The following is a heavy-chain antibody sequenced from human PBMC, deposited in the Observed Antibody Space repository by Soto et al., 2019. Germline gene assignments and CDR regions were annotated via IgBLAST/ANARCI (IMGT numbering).Heavy chain of an antibody. J-gene: IGHJ6*02. CDR2: ISSSSSYI. CDR3: ARDWDFWSVARSGGMDV. Sequence: EVQLVESGGGLVKPGGSLRLSCAASGFTFSTFSMNWVRQAPGKGLEWVSSISSSSSYIYYAESVKGRFTISRDNAKNSLYLQMNSLRAEDTAVYYCARDWDFWSVARSGGMDVRGQGTTVTVSS. CDR1: GFTFSTFS. V-gene: IGHV3-21*01. D-gene: IGHD3-3*01.